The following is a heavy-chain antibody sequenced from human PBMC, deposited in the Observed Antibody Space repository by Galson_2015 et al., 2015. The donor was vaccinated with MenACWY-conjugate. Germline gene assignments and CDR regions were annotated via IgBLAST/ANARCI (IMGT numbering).Heavy chain of an antibody. CDR1: GYTFTSYC. CDR3: ARGISIAAAGGGFDY. CDR2: INPSGGST. J-gene: IGHJ4*02. D-gene: IGHD6-13*01. Sequence: SMKVSCKASGYTFTSYCMHWVRQAPGQGLEWMGIINPSGGSTSYAQKFQGRVTMTRDTSTSTVYMELSSLRSEDTAVYYCARGISIAAAGGGFDYWGQGTLVTVSS. V-gene: IGHV1-46*01.